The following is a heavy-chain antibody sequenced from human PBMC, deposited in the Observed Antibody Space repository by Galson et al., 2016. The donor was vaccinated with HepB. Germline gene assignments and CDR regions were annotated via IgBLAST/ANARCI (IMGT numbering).Heavy chain of an antibody. J-gene: IGHJ4*02. V-gene: IGHV3-11*01. CDR2: ISSRGATI. D-gene: IGHD1-26*01. CDR1: GFIFSDYY. CDR3: ARGKGGSFLDH. Sequence: SLRLSCAASGFIFSDYYMSWIRQTPGKGLEWLAHISSRGATIYYPDSLKGRLTISRDNAKNSLYLQMNSLRAENTAVYCCARGKGGSFLDHWGQGAQVTVSS.